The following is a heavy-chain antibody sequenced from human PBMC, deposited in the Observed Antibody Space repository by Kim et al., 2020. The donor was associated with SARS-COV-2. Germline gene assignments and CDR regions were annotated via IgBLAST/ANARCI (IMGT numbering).Heavy chain of an antibody. CDR2: ITGSGRST. CDR1: GFTFSNYA. Sequence: GGSLRLSCAASGFTFSNYAMTWVRQAPGKGLEWVSTITGSGRSTYYADSVKGRFTISRDNSKNTLYLQMNSLRAEDTAVYNCAKDQIYSNDWCGPQGVWGQGTTVTVSS. CDR3: AKDQIYSNDWCGPQGV. J-gene: IGHJ6*02. D-gene: IGHD6-19*01. V-gene: IGHV3-23*01.